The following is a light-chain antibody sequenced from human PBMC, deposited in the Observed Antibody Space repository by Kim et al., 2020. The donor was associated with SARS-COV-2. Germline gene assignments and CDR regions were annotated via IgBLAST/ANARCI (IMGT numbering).Light chain of an antibody. CDR1: QDINNY. CDR3: KKYNSGPWT. CDR2: GVS. Sequence: DIQMTQSPSSLSASVGDRVTITCRASQDINNYLAWYQQKPGTAPKLLIYGVSTLQSGVPSRFSGSGSAPDFTLTITSLQPEDVATYYCKKYNSGPWTFGKGSKGDIK. V-gene: IGKV1-27*01. J-gene: IGKJ1*01.